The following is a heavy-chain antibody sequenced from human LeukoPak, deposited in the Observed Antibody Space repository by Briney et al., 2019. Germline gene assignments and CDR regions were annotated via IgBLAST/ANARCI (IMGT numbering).Heavy chain of an antibody. CDR1: GFTFSSYW. CDR2: IKQDGSEK. CDR3: ALTFHQLLFPDAFDI. V-gene: IGHV3-7*03. Sequence: GGSLRLSCAASGFTFSSYWMSWVRQAPGKGLEWVANIKQDGSEKYYVDSVKGRFTISRDNAKNSLYLQMNSLRAEDTAVYYCALTFHQLLFPDAFDIWGQGTMVTVSS. J-gene: IGHJ3*02. D-gene: IGHD2-2*01.